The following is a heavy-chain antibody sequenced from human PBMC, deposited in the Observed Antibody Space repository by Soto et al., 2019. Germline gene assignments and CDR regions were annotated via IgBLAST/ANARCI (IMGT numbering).Heavy chain of an antibody. J-gene: IGHJ3*02. D-gene: IGHD2-2*01. V-gene: IGHV4-39*07. Sequence: ASETLSLTCTVSGGSIRSSRYYWGWIRQPPGKGLEWIGSIYYSGSTTYNPSLKSRVTISVDTSKNQFSLKLSSVTAADTAVYYCARTSGCSSTSCLDAFDIWGQGTMVTVS. CDR3: ARTSGCSSTSCLDAFDI. CDR1: GGSIRSSRYY. CDR2: IYYSGST.